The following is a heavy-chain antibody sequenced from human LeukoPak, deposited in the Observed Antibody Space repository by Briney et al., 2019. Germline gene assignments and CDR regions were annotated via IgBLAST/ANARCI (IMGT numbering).Heavy chain of an antibody. CDR2: IYTSGST. D-gene: IGHD3-3*01. CDR1: GGSISSYY. Sequence: SETLSLTCTVSGGSISSYYWSWIRQPAGEGLEWIGRIYTSGSTNYNPSLKSRVTMSVDTSKNQFSLKLSSVTAADTAVYYCARSRSLEWFLVGEFDYWGQGTLVTVSS. J-gene: IGHJ4*02. CDR3: ARSRSLEWFLVGEFDY. V-gene: IGHV4-4*07.